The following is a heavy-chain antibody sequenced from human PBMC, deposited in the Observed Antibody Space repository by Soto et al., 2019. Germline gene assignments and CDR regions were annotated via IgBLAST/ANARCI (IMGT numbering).Heavy chain of an antibody. CDR3: AKDDIATLPNYFDY. Sequence: GGSLRLSCAASGFTFISYGMHWVRQAPGKGLEWVAVISYDGSNKYYADSVKGRFTISRDNSKNTLYLQMNSLRAEDTAVYYCAKDDIATLPNYFDYWGQGTLVTVSS. V-gene: IGHV3-30*18. D-gene: IGHD5-12*01. J-gene: IGHJ4*02. CDR2: ISYDGSNK. CDR1: GFTFISYG.